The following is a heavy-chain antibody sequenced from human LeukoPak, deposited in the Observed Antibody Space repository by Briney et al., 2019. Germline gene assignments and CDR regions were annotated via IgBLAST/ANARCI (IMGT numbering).Heavy chain of an antibody. V-gene: IGHV1-46*01. CDR2: INPSGGST. CDR3: AAGRTFLDY. CDR1: GYTFTSYY. D-gene: IGHD3-3*01. Sequence: ASVTVSCKASGYTFTSYYMHWVRQAPRQGLEWMGIINPSGGSTNYAQKFQERVTITRDMSTSTAYMELISLRSEDTAVYYCAAGRTFLDYWGQGTLVTVSS. J-gene: IGHJ4*02.